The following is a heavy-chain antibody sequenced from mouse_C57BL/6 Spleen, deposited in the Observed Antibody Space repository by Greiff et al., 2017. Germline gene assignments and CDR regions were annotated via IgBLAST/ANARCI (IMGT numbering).Heavy chain of an antibody. CDR3: ARTFITTVVAPYFDY. Sequence: QVQLQQSGAELVKPGASVKISCKASGYAFSSYWMNWVKQRPGKGLEWIGQIYPGDGDTNYNGKFKGKATLTADKSSSTAYMQLSSLTSEDAAVYFCARTFITTVVAPYFDYWGQGTTLTVSS. CDR2: IYPGDGDT. D-gene: IGHD1-1*01. CDR1: GYAFSSYW. J-gene: IGHJ2*01. V-gene: IGHV1-80*01.